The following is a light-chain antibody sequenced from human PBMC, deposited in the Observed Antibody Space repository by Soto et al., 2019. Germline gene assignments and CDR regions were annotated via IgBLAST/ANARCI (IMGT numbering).Light chain of an antibody. CDR2: GAP. J-gene: IGKJ1*01. CDR1: QSVANR. CDR3: LQHNIYPWT. Sequence: EIVLTQSPATLSVSPGERATLSCRASQSVANRLAWYQHTPGQAPRLLIYGAPTRATGIPARFSGSGSGTEFTLTISSLEPEDFATYYCLQHNIYPWTFGQGTKVDI. V-gene: IGKV3-15*01.